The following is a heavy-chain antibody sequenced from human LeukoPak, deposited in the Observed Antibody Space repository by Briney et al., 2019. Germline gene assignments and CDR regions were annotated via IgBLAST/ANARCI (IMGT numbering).Heavy chain of an antibody. V-gene: IGHV1-18*01. Sequence: ASVKVSCKASGGTFSGYAISWVRQAPGQGLEWMGWISAYNGNTNYAQKLQGRVTMTTDTSTSTAYMELRSLRSDDTAVYYCARDYGGGWDIVVVVAAPPYFDYWGQGTLVTVSS. CDR2: ISAYNGNT. CDR1: GGTFSGYA. CDR3: ARDYGGGWDIVVVVAAPPYFDY. D-gene: IGHD2-15*01. J-gene: IGHJ4*02.